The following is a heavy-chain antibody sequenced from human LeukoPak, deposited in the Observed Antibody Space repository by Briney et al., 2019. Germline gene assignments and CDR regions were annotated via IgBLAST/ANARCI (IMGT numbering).Heavy chain of an antibody. CDR2: ISSSSSYI. Sequence: GGSLRLSCAASGFTFSSYSMNWVRQAPGKGLEWVSSISSSSSYIYYADSVKGRFTISRDNARNSLYLQMNSLRAEDTAVYYCAVVRGVIITEAPPRAVPLDYWGQGTLVTVSS. CDR1: GFTFSSYS. D-gene: IGHD3-10*01. V-gene: IGHV3-21*01. J-gene: IGHJ4*02. CDR3: AVVRGVIITEAPPRAVPLDY.